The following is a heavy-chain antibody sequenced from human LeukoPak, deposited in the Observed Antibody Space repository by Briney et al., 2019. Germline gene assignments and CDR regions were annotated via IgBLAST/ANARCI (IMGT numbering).Heavy chain of an antibody. CDR2: IIPMMETA. D-gene: IGHD3-3*01. V-gene: IGHV1-69*05. CDR3: ASGIDEWLMRY. Sequence: ASVKVSCKTSGDTFGSDAISWVRKAPGQGLEWMGGIIPMMETADYAERFKDRVTITTDESTSTAYMELSSLRSEDTAVYYCASGIDEWLMRYWGQGTLVTVSS. CDR1: GDTFGSDA. J-gene: IGHJ4*02.